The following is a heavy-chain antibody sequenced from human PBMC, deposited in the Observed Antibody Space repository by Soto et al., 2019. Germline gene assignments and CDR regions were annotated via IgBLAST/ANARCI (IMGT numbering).Heavy chain of an antibody. V-gene: IGHV5-51*01. J-gene: IGHJ6*02. CDR1: GYSFTSYW. Sequence: GESLKISCKGSGYSFTSYWIGWVRQMPGKGLEWMGIIYPGDSDTRYSPSFQGQVTISADKSISTAYLQWSSLKASDTAMYYCARSFPGTRWYYYYGMDVWGQGTTVTVSS. CDR3: ARSFPGTRWYYYYGMDV. D-gene: IGHD1-7*01. CDR2: IYPGDSDT.